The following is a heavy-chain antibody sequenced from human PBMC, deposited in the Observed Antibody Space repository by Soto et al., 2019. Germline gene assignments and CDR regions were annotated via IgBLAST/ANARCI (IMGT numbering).Heavy chain of an antibody. CDR2: IYYSAST. Sequence: SDTLSLTSTVSDGSISSPDHHWTWIRQSPGKCLEWIGAIYYSASTYYNPSLVSRLRISVDTSKNQFSLRLTSVAAADTAVYYCARDSRTPSGGTDVWGQGTTVTVSS. V-gene: IGHV4-30-4*02. CDR3: ARDSRTPSGGTDV. J-gene: IGHJ6*02. CDR1: DGSISSPDHH.